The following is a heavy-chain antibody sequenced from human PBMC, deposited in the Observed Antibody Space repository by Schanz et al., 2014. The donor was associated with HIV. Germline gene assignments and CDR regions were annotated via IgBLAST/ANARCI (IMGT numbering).Heavy chain of an antibody. J-gene: IGHJ6*02. Sequence: QVQLVQSGAEVKKPGASVKVSCKASGYTFSSYGISWVRQAPGQGLEWMGWISAYNGNTNYAQKLQGRVTMTTDTSTSTAYMELRSLRSDDTAVYYCARGECDFWSGYCPHFHYFDLDVWGPGTSVTVSS. CDR3: ARGECDFWSGYCPHFHYFDLDV. CDR2: ISAYNGNT. CDR1: GYTFSSYG. V-gene: IGHV1-18*01. D-gene: IGHD3-3*01.